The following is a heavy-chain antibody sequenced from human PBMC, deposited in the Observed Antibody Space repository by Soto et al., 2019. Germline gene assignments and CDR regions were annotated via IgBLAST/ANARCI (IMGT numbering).Heavy chain of an antibody. CDR1: GGSISSSSYY. CDR2: IYYSGST. Sequence: SETLSLTCTVSGGSISSSSYYWGWIRQPPGKGLEWIGSIYYSGSTYYNPSLKSRVTISVDTSKNQFSLNLRSVTAADTAVYYCASMGYHYGSGSYPLDYWGQGTLVTVSS. CDR3: ASMGYHYGSGSYPLDY. D-gene: IGHD3-10*01. V-gene: IGHV4-39*01. J-gene: IGHJ4*02.